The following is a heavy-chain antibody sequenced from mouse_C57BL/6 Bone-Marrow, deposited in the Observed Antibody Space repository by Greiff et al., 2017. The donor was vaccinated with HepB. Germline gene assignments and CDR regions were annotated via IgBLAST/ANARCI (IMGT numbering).Heavy chain of an antibody. V-gene: IGHV1-69*01. CDR1: GYTFTSYW. CDR3: ARSYYGNNGGYFDY. CDR2: IDPSDSYT. Sequence: QVHVKQPGAELVMPGASVKLSCKASGYTFTSYWMHWVKQRPGQGLEWIGEIDPSDSYTNYNQKFKGKSTLTVDKSSSTAYMQLSSLTSEDSAVYYCARSYYGNNGGYFDYWGQGTTLTVSS. D-gene: IGHD2-1*01. J-gene: IGHJ2*01.